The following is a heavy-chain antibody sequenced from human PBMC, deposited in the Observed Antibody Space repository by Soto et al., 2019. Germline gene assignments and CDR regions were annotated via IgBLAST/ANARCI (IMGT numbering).Heavy chain of an antibody. Sequence: QVQLVQSGAEVKKPGSSVKVSCKTSGGTFSTYAINWVRQAPGQGLEWMGGIIPIFDTPHYAQKFQGRVTITADKSTSTACMELSSLRSEDTALHYWARGRVETAMVTAFNFGGQGNVVTVSS. CDR1: GGTFSTYA. CDR3: ARGRVETAMVTAFNF. J-gene: IGHJ4*02. V-gene: IGHV1-69*06. D-gene: IGHD5-18*01. CDR2: IIPIFDTP.